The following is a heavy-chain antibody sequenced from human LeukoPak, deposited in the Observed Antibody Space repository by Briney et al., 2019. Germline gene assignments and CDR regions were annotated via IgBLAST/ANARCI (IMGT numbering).Heavy chain of an antibody. CDR2: IIPIFGTA. CDR3: AGPSLYCGGDCYSFDY. D-gene: IGHD2-21*02. Sequence: ASVKVSCKASGGTFSSYAISWVRQAPGQGLEWMGGIIPIFGTANYAQKFQGRVTITADESTSTAYMELSSLRSEDTAVYYCAGPSLYCGGDCYSFDYWGQGTLVTVSS. J-gene: IGHJ4*02. CDR1: GGTFSSYA. V-gene: IGHV1-69*13.